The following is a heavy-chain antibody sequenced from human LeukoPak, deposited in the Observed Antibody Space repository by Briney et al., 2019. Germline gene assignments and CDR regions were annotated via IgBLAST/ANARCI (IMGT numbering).Heavy chain of an antibody. J-gene: IGHJ4*02. CDR3: AKGQYYYDSSGYFDY. Sequence: PGGSLRLSCAASGFTFSSYTMSWVRQAPGKGLEWVSTITTSDGNTYYADSVKGRFTVSRDNSKNTLYLQMNSLRAEDTAVYYCAKGQYYYDSSGYFDYWGQGTLVTVSS. CDR1: GFTFSSYT. V-gene: IGHV3-23*01. CDR2: ITTSDGNT. D-gene: IGHD3-22*01.